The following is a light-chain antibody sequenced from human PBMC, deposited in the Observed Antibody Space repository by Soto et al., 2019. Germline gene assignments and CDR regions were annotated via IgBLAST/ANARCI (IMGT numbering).Light chain of an antibody. Sequence: EIVLTQSPGTLSLSPGERSSLSCMSIHSVSSSYLAWYQQKPGQAPRLLIYGASSRATGIPDRFSGSGSGTDFTLTISRLEPEDFAVYCCQQYGSSPPWTFGQGTKVDIK. CDR1: HSVSSSY. CDR3: QQYGSSPPWT. CDR2: GAS. V-gene: IGKV3-20*01. J-gene: IGKJ1*01.